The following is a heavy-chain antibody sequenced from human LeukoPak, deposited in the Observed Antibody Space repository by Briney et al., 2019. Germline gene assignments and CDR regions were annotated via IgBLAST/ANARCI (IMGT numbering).Heavy chain of an antibody. CDR1: GYTFTSYA. V-gene: IGHV1-3*04. CDR3: ARRDGYNYDY. Sequence: GASVKVSCKASGYTFTSYAIHWARQAPGQGLEWMGWINTGNGNTKYSQKFQDRVTITRDTSARIAYMELSSLRSEDTAVYYCARRDGYNYDYWGQGTLVTVSS. D-gene: IGHD5-24*01. CDR2: INTGNGNT. J-gene: IGHJ4*02.